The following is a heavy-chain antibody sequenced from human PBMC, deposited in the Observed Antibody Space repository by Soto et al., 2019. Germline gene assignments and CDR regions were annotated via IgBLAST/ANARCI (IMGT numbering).Heavy chain of an antibody. CDR1: GFTFSSYG. CDR3: ATWHEREHAYDV. V-gene: IGHV3-NL1*01. Sequence: PGGSLRLSCAASGFTFSSYGMHWVRQAPGKGLEWVSALYDVDGSFYADSVKGRFTTSSDSSKTTVYLQMNDLRPDDTAVYYCATWHEREHAYDVWGQGTTVTVSS. D-gene: IGHD1-1*01. J-gene: IGHJ3*01. CDR2: LYDVDGS.